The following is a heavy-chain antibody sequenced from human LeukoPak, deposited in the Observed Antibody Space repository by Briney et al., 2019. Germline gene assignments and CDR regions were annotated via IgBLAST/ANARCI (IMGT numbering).Heavy chain of an antibody. CDR3: ARDPQTYVDY. Sequence: PGGSLRLSCAASGFTFSTYAMSWVRQAPGKGLEWVSAITATSSSTYDADSVQGRFTISRDNSKNTLYLQMNSLRAEDTAVYYCARDPQTYVDYWGQGTLVTVSS. V-gene: IGHV3-23*01. J-gene: IGHJ4*02. CDR2: ITATSSST. CDR1: GFTFSTYA.